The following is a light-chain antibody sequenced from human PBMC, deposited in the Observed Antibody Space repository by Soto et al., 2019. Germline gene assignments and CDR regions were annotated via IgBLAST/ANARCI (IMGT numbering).Light chain of an antibody. CDR3: CSYAGGGTWV. V-gene: IGLV2-23*01. CDR1: SSDVGTYNL. CDR2: EAN. Sequence: QSVLTQPASVSGSPGQSITISCTGTSSDVGTYNLVSWYQQFPGKAPKLMIYEANKRPSGVSIRFSGSKSGNTASLRISGLQAEDEADYFCCSYAGGGTWVFGGGTKLTVL. J-gene: IGLJ3*02.